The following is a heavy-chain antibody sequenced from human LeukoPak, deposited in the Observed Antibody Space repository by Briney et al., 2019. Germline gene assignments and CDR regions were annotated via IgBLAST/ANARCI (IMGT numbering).Heavy chain of an antibody. CDR1: GGTFSSYA. V-gene: IGHV1-69*13. J-gene: IGHJ6*02. Sequence: SVKVPCKASGGTFSSYAISWVRQAPGQGLEWMGGIIPIFGTANYAQKFQGRVTITADESTSTAYMELSSLRSEDTAVYYCAREKVVVVPAAISPAFYYYYGMDVWGQGTTVTVSS. CDR2: IIPIFGTA. D-gene: IGHD2-2*02. CDR3: AREKVVVVPAAISPAFYYYYGMDV.